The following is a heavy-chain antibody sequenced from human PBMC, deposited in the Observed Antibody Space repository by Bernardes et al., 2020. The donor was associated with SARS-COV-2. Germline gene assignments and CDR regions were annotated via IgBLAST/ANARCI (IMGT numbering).Heavy chain of an antibody. CDR3: ARVGPEYYYDSSGYYYELDYYYYGMDV. Sequence: GSLRLSCAASGFTFSSYSMNWVRQAPGKGLEWVSSISSSSSYIYYADSVKGRFTIPRDNAKNSLYLQMNSLRAEDTAVYYCARVGPEYYYDSSGYYYELDYYYYGMDVWGQGTTVTVSS. J-gene: IGHJ6*02. CDR2: ISSSSSYI. CDR1: GFTFSSYS. V-gene: IGHV3-21*01. D-gene: IGHD3-22*01.